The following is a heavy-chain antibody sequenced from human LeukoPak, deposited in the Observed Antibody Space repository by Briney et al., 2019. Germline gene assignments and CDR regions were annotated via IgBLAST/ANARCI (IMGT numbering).Heavy chain of an antibody. V-gene: IGHV1-69*05. Sequence: ASVKVSCKASGGTFSSYAISWVRQAPGQGLEWMGGIIPIFGTANYAQKLQGRVTMTTDASTSTAYMELRSLRSDDTAVYYCARLRRETTEHPFDYWGQGTLVTVSS. CDR2: IIPIFGTA. CDR1: GGTFSSYA. D-gene: IGHD4-11*01. J-gene: IGHJ4*02. CDR3: ARLRRETTEHPFDY.